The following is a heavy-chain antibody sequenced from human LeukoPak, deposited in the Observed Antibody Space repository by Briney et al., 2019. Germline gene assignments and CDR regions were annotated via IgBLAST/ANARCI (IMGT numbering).Heavy chain of an antibody. Sequence: SETLSLTCTVSGDSISSYYWSWIRQPPGKGLEWIGYISYTGSTNYNPSLKSRVTISVDTSKNHFSLKLSSVTAADTAVYYCARWNRMIDYWGQGTLVTVSS. CDR3: ARWNRMIDY. V-gene: IGHV4-59*01. CDR1: GDSISSYY. D-gene: IGHD1-1*01. J-gene: IGHJ4*02. CDR2: ISYTGST.